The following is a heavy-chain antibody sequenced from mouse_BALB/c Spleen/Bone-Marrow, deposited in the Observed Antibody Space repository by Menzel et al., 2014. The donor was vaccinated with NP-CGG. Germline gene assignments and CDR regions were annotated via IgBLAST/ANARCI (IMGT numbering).Heavy chain of an antibody. D-gene: IGHD1-2*01. Sequence: VQLQQSGAELVKPGASVKLSCTASGINIKDTYMHWVKQRPEQGLEWIGRIDPANGNTKYDPKFQGKATITADTSSNTAYLQLSSLTSEDTAVYYCARYYYGYYFDYWGQGTTLTVSS. CDR2: IDPANGNT. CDR3: ARYYYGYYFDY. J-gene: IGHJ2*01. V-gene: IGHV14-3*02. CDR1: GINIKDTY.